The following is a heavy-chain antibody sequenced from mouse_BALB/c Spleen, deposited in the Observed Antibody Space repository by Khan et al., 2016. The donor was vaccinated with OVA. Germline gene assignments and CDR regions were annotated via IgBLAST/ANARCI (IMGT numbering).Heavy chain of an antibody. J-gene: IGHJ3*01. CDR3: NTEDGYSAWFAY. D-gene: IGHD2-3*01. CDR1: GFNIKDYY. V-gene: IGHV14-4*02. Sequence: VQLQQSGAELVRSGASVKLSCTGSGFNIKDYYMHWVKQRPEQGLEWIGWIDPENGDTEYAPQFQDKATMNADTYSNTAYLQPSSLTSEDTPVYCCNTEDGYSAWFAYWGQGTLVTVSA. CDR2: IDPENGDT.